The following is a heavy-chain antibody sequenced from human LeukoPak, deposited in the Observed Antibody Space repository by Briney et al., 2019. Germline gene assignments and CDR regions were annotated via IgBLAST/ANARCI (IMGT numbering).Heavy chain of an antibody. CDR3: ATDFYDST. Sequence: GGSLRLSCAAYGFTFSNAWMSWVRQAPGKGLEWVGRIKSKTDGGTTDYAAPVKGRFTLSRDDSKTTLYLQMNSLQTEDTAVYYCATDFYDSTWGQGTLVTVSS. D-gene: IGHD3-22*01. J-gene: IGHJ5*02. CDR2: IKSKTDGGTT. V-gene: IGHV3-15*01. CDR1: GFTFSNAW.